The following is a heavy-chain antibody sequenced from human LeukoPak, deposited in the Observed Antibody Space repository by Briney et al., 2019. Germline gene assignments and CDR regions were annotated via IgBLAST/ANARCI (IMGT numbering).Heavy chain of an antibody. Sequence: SETLSLTCTVSGGSISSYYWGWIRQPPGKGPEWIGSIYYSGSTYYNPSLKSRVTISVDTSKNQFSLKLSSVTAADTAVYYCARLGGSTSWGYYYYYMDVWGKGTTVTVSS. CDR2: IYYSGST. J-gene: IGHJ6*03. CDR1: GGSISSYY. D-gene: IGHD2-2*01. V-gene: IGHV4-39*01. CDR3: ARLGGSTSWGYYYYYMDV.